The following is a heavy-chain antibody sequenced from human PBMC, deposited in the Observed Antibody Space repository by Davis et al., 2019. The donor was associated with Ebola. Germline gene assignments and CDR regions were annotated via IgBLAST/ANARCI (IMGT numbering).Heavy chain of an antibody. V-gene: IGHV3-53*01. CDR3: ARGVRGYSSSY. Sequence: PGGSLRLSCAASGFTVSSNYMSWVRQAPGKGLEWVSVIYSGGSTYYADSVKGRFTISRDNSKNTLYLQMNSLRAEDTAVYYCARGVRGYSSSYWDQGTLVTVSS. J-gene: IGHJ4*02. D-gene: IGHD6-13*01. CDR2: IYSGGST. CDR1: GFTVSSNY.